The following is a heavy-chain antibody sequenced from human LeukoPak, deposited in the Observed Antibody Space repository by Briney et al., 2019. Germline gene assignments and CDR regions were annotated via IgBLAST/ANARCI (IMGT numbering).Heavy chain of an antibody. J-gene: IGHJ4*02. V-gene: IGHV4-38-2*01. CDR3: ALGYCSSTSCYENFDY. CDR2: IYHSGST. Sequence: SETLSLTCAVSGYSISSGYYWGWIRQPPGKGLEWIGSIYHSGSTYCNPSLKSRVTISVDTSKNQFSLKLSSVTAADTAVYYCALGYCSSTSCYENFDYWGQGTLVTVSS. D-gene: IGHD2-2*01. CDR1: GYSISSGYY.